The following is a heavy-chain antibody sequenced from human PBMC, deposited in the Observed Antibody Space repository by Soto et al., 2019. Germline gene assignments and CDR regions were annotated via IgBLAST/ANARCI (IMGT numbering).Heavy chain of an antibody. CDR1: GFTFSSYW. J-gene: IGHJ4*02. CDR2: IKRDGTST. CDR3: ERGHMLRGGFLEY. V-gene: IGHV3-74*01. Sequence: EVQLVESGGGLVQAGGSLRLSCAASGFTFSSYWMHWVRQAPGKGLVWVSRIKRDGTSTTYADSVKGRFPISRDNAEATLFLQRNSLRAEDTAVYYFERGHMLRGGFLEYWGQGALVAVSS. D-gene: IGHD3-10*01.